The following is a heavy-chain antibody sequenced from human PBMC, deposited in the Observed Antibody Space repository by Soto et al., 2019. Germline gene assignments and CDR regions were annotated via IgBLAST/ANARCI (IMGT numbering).Heavy chain of an antibody. CDR1: GFTFSSYP. Sequence: PGGSLRLSCAASGFTFSSYPMTWVRQAPGKGLEWVSTISDSGGDTYYADSVKGRFTISRDSPKNTLYLQMSSLRAEDTAVYYCARAEDNYDFLTDSYPATSDFDSLGQGALVTVSS. V-gene: IGHV3-23*01. CDR2: ISDSGGDT. J-gene: IGHJ4*02. D-gene: IGHD3-9*01. CDR3: ARAEDNYDFLTDSYPATSDFDS.